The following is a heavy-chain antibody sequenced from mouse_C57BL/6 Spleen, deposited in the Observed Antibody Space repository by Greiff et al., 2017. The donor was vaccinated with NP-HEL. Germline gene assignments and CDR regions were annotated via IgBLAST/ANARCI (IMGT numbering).Heavy chain of an antibody. CDR2: IRLKSDNYAT. V-gene: IGHV6-3*01. CDR3: TIYYYGSSYDDY. J-gene: IGHJ2*01. CDR1: GFTFSNYW. D-gene: IGHD1-1*01. Sequence: EVKVEESGGGLVQPGGSMKLSCVASGFTFSNYWMNWVRQSPEKGLEWVAQIRLKSDNYATPYAESVKGRFTISRDDSKSIVYLQMNNLRAEDTGIYYCTIYYYGSSYDDYWGQGTTLTVSS.